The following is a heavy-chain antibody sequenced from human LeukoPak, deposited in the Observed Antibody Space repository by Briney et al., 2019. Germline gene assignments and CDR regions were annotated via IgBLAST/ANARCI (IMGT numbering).Heavy chain of an antibody. Sequence: GSSVKVSCKASGGTFSSYAISWVRQAPGQGLEWMGGIIPIFGTANYAQKFQGRVTITADESTSTAYMELSSLRSEDTAVYYCARWDSGPRYSSSSGSGYYYYYYMDVWGKGTTVTVSS. CDR3: ARWDSGPRYSSSSGSGYYYYYYMDV. D-gene: IGHD6-6*01. V-gene: IGHV1-69*01. CDR1: GGTFSSYA. CDR2: IIPIFGTA. J-gene: IGHJ6*03.